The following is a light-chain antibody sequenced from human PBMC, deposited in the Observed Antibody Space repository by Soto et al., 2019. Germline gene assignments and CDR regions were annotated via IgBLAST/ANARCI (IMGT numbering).Light chain of an antibody. CDR1: SSDVGGYNY. V-gene: IGLV2-14*01. CDR3: SSYTSSGTLWV. J-gene: IGLJ3*02. CDR2: DVS. Sequence: QSVLTQPASVSGSPGQWMTISCTGTSSDVGGYNYVSWYQQHPGKAPKLMIYDVSNRPSGVSNRFSGSKSGNTAYLSISGRQAEDEADYYCSSYTSSGTLWVFGGGIKLTVL.